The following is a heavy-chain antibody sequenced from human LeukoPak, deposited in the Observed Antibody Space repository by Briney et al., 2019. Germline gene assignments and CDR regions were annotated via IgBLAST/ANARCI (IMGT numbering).Heavy chain of an antibody. Sequence: GGSLRLFCAASGFTFSSSAMSWVRQAPGKGLEWVSGITSGGNTYYADSVKGRFTVSRDNSKNTLFLQMNSLGAEDTALYYCAKAYDSSPAEYWGQGTLVTVSS. CDR2: ITSGGNT. CDR3: AKAYDSSPAEY. J-gene: IGHJ4*02. D-gene: IGHD3-22*01. V-gene: IGHV3-23*01. CDR1: GFTFSSSA.